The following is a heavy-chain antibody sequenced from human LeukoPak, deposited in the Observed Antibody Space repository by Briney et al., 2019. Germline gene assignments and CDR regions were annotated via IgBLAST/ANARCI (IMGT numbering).Heavy chain of an antibody. D-gene: IGHD2-15*01. J-gene: IGHJ6*02. CDR2: IYYSGST. CDR3: ARVGGGNYYYYGMDV. CDR1: GGSISSYY. V-gene: IGHV4-59*01. Sequence: SETLSLTCTVSGGSISSYYWSWIREPPGKGLGWVGYIYYSGSTNYNPSLKSRVTISVDTSENQFSLKLSSVTAADTAVYFCARVGGGNYYYYGMDVWGQGTTVTVSS.